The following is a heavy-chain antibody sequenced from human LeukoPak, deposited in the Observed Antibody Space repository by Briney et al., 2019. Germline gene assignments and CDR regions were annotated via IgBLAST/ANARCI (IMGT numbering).Heavy chain of an antibody. CDR3: ARRPQVITGTLFNYYYYMDV. CDR2: INHSGST. J-gene: IGHJ6*03. Sequence: PSETLSLTCAVYGGSFSGYYWSWIRQPPGKGLEWIGEINHSGSTNYNPSLKSRVTISVDTSKNQFSLKLSSVTAADTAVYYCARRPQVITGTLFNYYYYMDVWGKGTTVTVSS. CDR1: GGSFSGYY. V-gene: IGHV4-34*01. D-gene: IGHD1-7*01.